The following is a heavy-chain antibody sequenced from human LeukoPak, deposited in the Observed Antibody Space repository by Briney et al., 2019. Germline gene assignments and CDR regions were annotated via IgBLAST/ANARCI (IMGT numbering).Heavy chain of an antibody. D-gene: IGHD4-17*01. Sequence: SETLSLTCTVSGGSISSHYWSWIRQPPGKGLEWIGYIYYSGSTNYNPPLKSRVTISVDTSKNQFSLKLSSVTAADTAVYYCARVVVYGDYPSWFDPWGQGTLVTVSS. CDR2: IYYSGST. CDR1: GGSISSHY. J-gene: IGHJ5*02. CDR3: ARVVVYGDYPSWFDP. V-gene: IGHV4-59*11.